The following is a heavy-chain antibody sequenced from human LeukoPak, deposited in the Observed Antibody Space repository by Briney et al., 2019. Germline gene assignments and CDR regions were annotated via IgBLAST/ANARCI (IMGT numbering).Heavy chain of an antibody. CDR2: INPSGGST. J-gene: IGHJ1*01. Sequence: ASVKVSCKASGYTFTSYYIHWVRQAPGQGLGWMGIINPSGGSTSYPQKYQDRVTMTRDTSTSTVYMKLSSLKSDDTAIYYCARGVFGELEKLMFQHWGQGTLVTVSS. CDR1: GYTFTSYY. V-gene: IGHV1-46*01. D-gene: IGHD3-10*02. CDR3: ARGVFGELEKLMFQH.